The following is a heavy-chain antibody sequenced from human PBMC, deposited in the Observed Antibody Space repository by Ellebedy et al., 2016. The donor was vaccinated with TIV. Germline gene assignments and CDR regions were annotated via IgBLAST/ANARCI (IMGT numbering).Heavy chain of an antibody. CDR1: GFTSSNYS. J-gene: IGHJ4*02. D-gene: IGHD6-13*01. CDR3: SRGIAAVMY. Sequence: LSLTCAASGFTSSNYSMNWVRQAPGKGLEWVSSITGSSSYMFYADSVKGRFTISRDNAKNSLYLQLNSLRAEDTAVYYCSRGIAAVMYWGQGTLVTVSS. V-gene: IGHV3-21*01. CDR2: ITGSSSYM.